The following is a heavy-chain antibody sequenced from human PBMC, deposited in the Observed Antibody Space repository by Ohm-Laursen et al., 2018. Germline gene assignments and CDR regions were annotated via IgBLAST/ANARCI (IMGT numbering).Heavy chain of an antibody. D-gene: IGHD6-6*01. J-gene: IGHJ6*02. CDR2: IYYSGST. Sequence: TLSLTCTVSGGSISSYYWSWIRQPPGKGLEWIGYIYYSGSTNYDPSLKSRVTISVDTSKNQFSLKLNSVTAADTAVYYCARRGSSPYYYYGMDVWGQGTTVTVSS. CDR1: GGSISSYY. V-gene: IGHV4-59*08. CDR3: ARRGSSPYYYYGMDV.